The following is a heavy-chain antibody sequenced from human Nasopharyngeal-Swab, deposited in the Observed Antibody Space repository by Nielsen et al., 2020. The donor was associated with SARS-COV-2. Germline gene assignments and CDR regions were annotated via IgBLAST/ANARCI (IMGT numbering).Heavy chain of an antibody. CDR3: AKDVRMADHYYHGMDV. V-gene: IGHV3-33*03. J-gene: IGHJ6*02. CDR1: GFTFSNYG. CDR2: TWYDGSNT. Sequence: GGSLRLSCATSGFTFSNYGMHWVRQAPGKGLEWVAVTWYDGSNTYYGGSVKGRFTISRDDSKNTHYLQMNSLRPEDTAVYYCAKDVRMADHYYHGMDVWGQGTTVTVSS. D-gene: IGHD5-24*01.